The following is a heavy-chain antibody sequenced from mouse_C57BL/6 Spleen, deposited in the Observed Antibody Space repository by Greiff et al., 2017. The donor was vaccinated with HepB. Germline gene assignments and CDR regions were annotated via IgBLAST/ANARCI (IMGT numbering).Heavy chain of an antibody. J-gene: IGHJ3*01. V-gene: IGHV5-6*01. CDR2: ISSGGSYT. CDR3: ARRHAY. Sequence: EVHLVESGGDLVKPGGSLKLSCAASGFTFSSYGMSWVRQTPDKRLEWVATISSGGSYTYYPDSVKGRFTISRDNAKNTLYLQMSSLKSEDTAMYYCARRHAYWGQGTLVTVSA. CDR1: GFTFSSYG.